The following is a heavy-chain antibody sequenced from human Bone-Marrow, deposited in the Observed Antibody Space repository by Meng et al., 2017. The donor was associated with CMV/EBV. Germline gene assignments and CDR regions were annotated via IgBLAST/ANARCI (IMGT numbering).Heavy chain of an antibody. CDR1: GFTFSSYA. Sequence: GESLKISCAASGFTFSSYAMHWVRQAPGKGLEYVSAISSNGGSTYYADSVKGRFTISRDNSKNTLYLQMGSLRAEDMAVYYCARDLGPADSSGFSAPVLDYWGQATLVTISS. J-gene: IGHJ4*02. CDR3: ARDLGPADSSGFSAPVLDY. D-gene: IGHD3-22*01. V-gene: IGHV3-64*02. CDR2: ISSNGGST.